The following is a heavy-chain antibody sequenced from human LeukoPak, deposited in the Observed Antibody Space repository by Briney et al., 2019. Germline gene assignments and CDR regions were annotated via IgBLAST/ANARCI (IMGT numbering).Heavy chain of an antibody. CDR2: IDHSGST. CDR3: ARGPDYYENNWFDP. CDR1: GGSFSSYY. J-gene: IGHJ5*02. D-gene: IGHD3-22*01. Sequence: SETLSLTCTVSGGSFSSYYWTWIRQPPGKGLEWIGYIDHSGSTNYNPSLKSRVSISSDTSKNQFSLKLSSVTAADTAVYYCARGPDYYENNWFDPWGQGTLVTVSS. V-gene: IGHV4-59*01.